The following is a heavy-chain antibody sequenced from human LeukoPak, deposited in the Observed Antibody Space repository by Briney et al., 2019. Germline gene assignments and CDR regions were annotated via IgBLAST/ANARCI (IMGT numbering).Heavy chain of an antibody. CDR1: GGTFSSYA. J-gene: IGHJ5*02. D-gene: IGHD3-22*01. CDR3: ARNPADYYDSSGYLFDP. CDR2: IIPILGIA. V-gene: IGHV1-69*04. Sequence: ASVKVSCKASGGTFSSYAISWVRQAPGQGLEWMGRIIPILGIANYAQKFQGRVTITADKSTSTAYMELSSLRSEDTAVYYCARNPADYYDSSGYLFDPWGQGTLVTVSS.